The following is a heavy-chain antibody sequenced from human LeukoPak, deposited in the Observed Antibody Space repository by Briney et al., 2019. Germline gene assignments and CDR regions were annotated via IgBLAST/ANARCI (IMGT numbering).Heavy chain of an antibody. J-gene: IGHJ5*02. Sequence: ASVKVSCKASGGTFSSYAITWVRQAPGQGLEWMGRIIPIVGRANYAQKFQGRVTITADKSTSTAYMELTSLRSEDTAVYYCAGILTGLVNRFDPWGQGTLVTVSS. D-gene: IGHD3-9*01. CDR1: GGTFSSYA. V-gene: IGHV1-69*04. CDR2: IIPIVGRA. CDR3: AGILTGLVNRFDP.